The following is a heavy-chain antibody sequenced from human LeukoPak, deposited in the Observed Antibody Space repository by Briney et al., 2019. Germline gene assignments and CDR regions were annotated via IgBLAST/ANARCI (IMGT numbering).Heavy chain of an antibody. CDR1: GFTFSSYW. Sequence: GGPLRLSCAASGFTFSSYWMHWVRQAPGKGLVWVSRINSDGSTTSYADSVKGRFTISRDNSKNTLYLQMNSLRAEDTAVYYCARERAEPEYLPDYWGQGTLVTVSS. D-gene: IGHD2-2*01. CDR2: INSDGSTT. J-gene: IGHJ4*02. V-gene: IGHV3-74*01. CDR3: ARERAEPEYLPDY.